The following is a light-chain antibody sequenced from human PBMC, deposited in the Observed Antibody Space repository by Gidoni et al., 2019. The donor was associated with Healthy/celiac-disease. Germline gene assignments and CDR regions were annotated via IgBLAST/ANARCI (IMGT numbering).Light chain of an antibody. CDR3: QQYNIYWT. J-gene: IGKJ1*01. CDR2: TAS. V-gene: IGKV1-5*03. Sequence: DIQMTQSPSTLSASVGDRVTITCRASQSISSWVAWYQQKPGKAPKLLIYTASSLESVVPSMFSGSSSGTEFTLTISSLQPDDFASYYCQQYNIYWTFGQGTKVEIK. CDR1: QSISSW.